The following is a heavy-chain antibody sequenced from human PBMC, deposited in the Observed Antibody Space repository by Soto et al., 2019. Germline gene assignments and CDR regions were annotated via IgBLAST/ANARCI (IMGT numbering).Heavy chain of an antibody. CDR3: AREGSGGVLDY. D-gene: IGHD3-16*01. V-gene: IGHV1-69*13. J-gene: IGHJ4*02. CDR2: IIPIFGTA. CDR1: GGTFSSYA. Sequence: GASVKVSCKASGGTFSSYAISWVRQAPGQGLEWMGGIIPIFGTANYAQKFQGRVTITADGSTSTAYMELSSLRSEDTAVYYCAREGSGGVLDYWGQGTLVTVSS.